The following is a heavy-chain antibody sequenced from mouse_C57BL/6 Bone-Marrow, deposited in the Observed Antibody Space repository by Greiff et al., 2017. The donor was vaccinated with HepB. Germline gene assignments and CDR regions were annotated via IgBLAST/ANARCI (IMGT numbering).Heavy chain of an antibody. Sequence: EVQVVESGGDLVKPGGSLKLSCAASGFTFSSYGMSWVRQTPDKRLEWVATISSGGSYTYYPDSVKGRFTISRDNAKNTLYLQMSSLKSEDTAMYYCARRSHWGQGTLVTVSA. CDR2: ISSGGSYT. V-gene: IGHV5-6*01. J-gene: IGHJ3*01. CDR3: ARRSH. CDR1: GFTFSSYG.